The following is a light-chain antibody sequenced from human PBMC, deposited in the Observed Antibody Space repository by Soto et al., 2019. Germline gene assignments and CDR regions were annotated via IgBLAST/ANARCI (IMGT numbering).Light chain of an antibody. Sequence: QPVLTQPPSASGTPGQTVTISCSGSNSNIGSNVVNWYQHLPGTAPKLLIYSNDRRPSGVPDRFSGSKSGTSASLAISGLQSEDEGDYYCATWDDSLSGRVFGGGTKVTVL. V-gene: IGLV1-44*01. CDR2: SND. J-gene: IGLJ3*02. CDR3: ATWDDSLSGRV. CDR1: NSNIGSNV.